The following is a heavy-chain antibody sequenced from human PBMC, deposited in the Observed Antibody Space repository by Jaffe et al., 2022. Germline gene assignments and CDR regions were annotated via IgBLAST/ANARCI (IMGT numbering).Heavy chain of an antibody. D-gene: IGHD4-17*01. Sequence: EVQLVESGGGLVQPGGSLRLSCAASGFTFSSYWMSWVRQAPGKGLEWVANIKQDGSEKYYVDSVKGRFTISRDNAKNSLYLQMNSLRAEDTAVYYCASPPYGDYVDWYFDLWGRGTLVTVSS. CDR1: GFTFSSYW. CDR2: IKQDGSEK. CDR3: ASPPYGDYVDWYFDL. J-gene: IGHJ2*01. V-gene: IGHV3-7*01.